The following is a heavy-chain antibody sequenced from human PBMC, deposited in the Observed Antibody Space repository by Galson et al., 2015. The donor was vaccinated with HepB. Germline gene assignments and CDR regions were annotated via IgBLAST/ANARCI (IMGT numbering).Heavy chain of an antibody. Sequence: SVKASCKASGYTFTSYGISWVRQAPGQGLEWMGWISAYNGNTNYAQKLQGRVTMTTDTSTSTAYMELRSLRSDDTAVYYCARDGYCSSTSCYPSPTYYDFWSGSIDYYYYMDVWGKGTTVTVSS. CDR2: ISAYNGNT. J-gene: IGHJ6*03. CDR3: ARDGYCSSTSCYPSPTYYDFWSGSIDYYYYMDV. D-gene: IGHD2-2*01. V-gene: IGHV1-18*01. CDR1: GYTFTSYG.